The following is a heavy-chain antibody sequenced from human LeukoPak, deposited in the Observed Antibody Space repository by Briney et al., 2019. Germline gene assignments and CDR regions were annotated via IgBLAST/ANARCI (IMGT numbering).Heavy chain of an antibody. Sequence: GGSLRLSCAASGFTFSDAWMNWVRQAPGKGLEWVSYIGVSSSLVRYADSVKGRFTISRDNAKNSLYLLMDSLRAEDTAMYYCARDHWSPPSYWGQGTLVTVSS. CDR2: IGVSSSLV. CDR1: GFTFSDAW. CDR3: ARDHWSPPSY. J-gene: IGHJ4*02. D-gene: IGHD2-8*02. V-gene: IGHV3-48*01.